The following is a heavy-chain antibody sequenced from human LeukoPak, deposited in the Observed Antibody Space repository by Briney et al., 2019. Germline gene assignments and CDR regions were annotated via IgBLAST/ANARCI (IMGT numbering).Heavy chain of an antibody. D-gene: IGHD6-13*01. CDR3: AKASSSWYSDFDY. Sequence: PGGSLRLSCAVSGFSLNNYAMNWARQAPGKGLEWVSAISASGGTTYNSDSVKGRFTISRDSAKNTLYLQINSLGAEDSAVYYCAKASSSWYSDFDYWGRGTLVTVSS. CDR2: ISASGGTT. V-gene: IGHV3-23*01. CDR1: GFSLNNYA. J-gene: IGHJ4*02.